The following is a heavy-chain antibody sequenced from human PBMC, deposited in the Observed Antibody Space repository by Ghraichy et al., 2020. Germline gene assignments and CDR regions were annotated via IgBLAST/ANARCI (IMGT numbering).Heavy chain of an antibody. V-gene: IGHV4-34*01. Sequence: SETLSLTCAVYGGSFSGYYWSWIRQPPGKGLEWIGEINHSGSTNYNPSLKSRVTISVDTSKNQFSLKLSSVTAADTAVYYCARRLGWSRSTHFDYWGQGTLVTVSS. J-gene: IGHJ4*02. CDR1: GGSFSGYY. CDR3: ARRLGWSRSTHFDY. D-gene: IGHD3/OR15-3a*01. CDR2: INHSGST.